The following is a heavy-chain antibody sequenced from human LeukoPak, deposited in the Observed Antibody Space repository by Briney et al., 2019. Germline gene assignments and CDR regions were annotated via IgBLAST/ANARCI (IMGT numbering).Heavy chain of an antibody. CDR1: GFIVSQNY. CDR2: IYIDGTT. Sequence: PGGSLRLSCAASGFIVSQNYMTWVRQAPGKGLEWISVIYIDGTTYYADSVKGRFTISRDNGKNSLYLQMNSLRAEETAIYYCARGLTTTPNHFDPWGQGTLVTVSS. V-gene: IGHV3-53*01. CDR3: ARGLTTTPNHFDP. D-gene: IGHD4-17*01. J-gene: IGHJ5*02.